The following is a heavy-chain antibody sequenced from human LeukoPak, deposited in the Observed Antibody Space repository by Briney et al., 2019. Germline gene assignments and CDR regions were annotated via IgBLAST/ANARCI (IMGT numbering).Heavy chain of an antibody. CDR1: GGSINSYY. CDR3: ARGGKATVVTM. D-gene: IGHD4-23*01. Sequence: PSETLSLTCTVSGGSINSYYWSWIRQPAGKGLEWIGRNYSSGSTNYNPSLKSRVSMSVDTSKNQFSLKLTSVTAADTAVYYCARGGKATVVTMWGQGILVTVSS. J-gene: IGHJ4*02. V-gene: IGHV4-4*07. CDR2: NYSSGST.